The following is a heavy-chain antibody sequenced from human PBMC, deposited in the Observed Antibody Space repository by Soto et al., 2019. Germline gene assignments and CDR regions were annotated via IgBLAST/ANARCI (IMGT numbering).Heavy chain of an antibody. CDR2: IYYSGST. V-gene: IGHV4-39*01. J-gene: IGHJ4*02. D-gene: IGHD1-26*01. CDR1: GGSISSSSYY. Sequence: SETLSLTCTVSGGSISSSSYYWGWIRQPPGKGLEWIGSIYYSGSTYSHPSLKSRVTISVDTSKNQFSLKLSSVTAADTAVYYCASLVVSGSYGGDDYWGQGTLVTVSS. CDR3: ASLVVSGSYGGDDY.